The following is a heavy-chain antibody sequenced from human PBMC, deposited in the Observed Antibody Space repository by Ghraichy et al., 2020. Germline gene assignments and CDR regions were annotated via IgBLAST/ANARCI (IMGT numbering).Heavy chain of an antibody. CDR3: ARGPYGDYSQYYFDY. V-gene: IGHV4-59*01. CDR1: GGSISSYY. D-gene: IGHD4-17*01. J-gene: IGHJ4*02. CDR2: IYYSGST. Sequence: SETLSLTCTVSGGSISSYYWSWIRQPPGKGLEWIGYIYYSGSTNYNPSLKSRVTISVDTSKNQFSLKLSSVTAPDTAVYYCARGPYGDYSQYYFDYWGQGTLVTVSS.